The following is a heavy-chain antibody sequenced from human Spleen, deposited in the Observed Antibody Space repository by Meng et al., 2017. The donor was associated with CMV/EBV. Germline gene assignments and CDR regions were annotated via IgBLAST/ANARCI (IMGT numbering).Heavy chain of an antibody. J-gene: IGHJ4*02. Sequence: GESLKISCAASGFTFDSYGMHWVRQAPGKGLEWVANIKQDGSEKYYVDSVKGRFTISRDNAKNSLYLQMNSLRAEDTAVYYCAREDYSNYPRVWGQGTLVTVSS. D-gene: IGHD4-11*01. CDR2: IKQDGSEK. CDR3: AREDYSNYPRV. V-gene: IGHV3-7*01. CDR1: GFTFDSYG.